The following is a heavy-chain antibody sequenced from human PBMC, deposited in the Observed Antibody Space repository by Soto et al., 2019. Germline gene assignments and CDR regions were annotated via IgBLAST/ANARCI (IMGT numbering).Heavy chain of an antibody. J-gene: IGHJ4*02. D-gene: IGHD5-18*01. CDR2: IVPIVGTT. Sequence: QVQLVQSGAEVRQPASSVKVSCKTSGGTFSSYAISWVRQAPGQGLEWMGGIVPIVGTTTYAQKFQGRLTITANDATSTAYMQSRRLRSEDAAVSYCVRVVAIPGYTDHWRQGTLFTVSS. CDR3: VRVVAIPGYTDH. CDR1: GGTFSSYA. V-gene: IGHV1-69*12.